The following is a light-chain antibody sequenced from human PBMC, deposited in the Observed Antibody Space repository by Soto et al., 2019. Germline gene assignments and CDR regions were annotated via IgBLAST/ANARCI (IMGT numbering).Light chain of an antibody. CDR1: QSINRY. V-gene: IGKV1-39*01. CDR2: SAS. Sequence: DIQMTQSPSSLSASVGDRVTITCLASQSINRYLNWHQQKPGEAPKLLISSASTLQGGVPSRFSGSGSGTDFTLTISSLQPEDFSSYYYQQNYGTPNTFGGGTKVDIK. J-gene: IGKJ4*02. CDR3: QQNYGTPNT.